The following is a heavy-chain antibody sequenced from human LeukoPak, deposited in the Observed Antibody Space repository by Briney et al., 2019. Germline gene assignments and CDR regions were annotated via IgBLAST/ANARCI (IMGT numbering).Heavy chain of an antibody. CDR2: ISSSGSTI. CDR3: ARGDSGSYYFDY. CDR1: GFTFSSYE. V-gene: IGHV3-48*03. Sequence: GGSLRLSCAASGFTFSSYEMNWVRQAPGKGLEWVSYISSSGSTIYYADSVKGRFTISRDNVKNSLYLQMNSLRAEDTAVYYCARGDSGSYYFDYWGQGTLVTVSS. D-gene: IGHD1-26*01. J-gene: IGHJ4*02.